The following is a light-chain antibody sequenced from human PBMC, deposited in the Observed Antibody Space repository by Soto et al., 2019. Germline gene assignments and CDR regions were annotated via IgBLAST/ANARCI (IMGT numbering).Light chain of an antibody. CDR3: HQYDSSPLT. CDR1: QSVSSSY. CDR2: GAS. J-gene: IGKJ4*01. V-gene: IGKV3-20*01. Sequence: EIVLTQSPGTLSLSPGERATLSCRASQSVSSSYLAWYRQKPGQAPRLLIYGASSRATGIPDRFSGSGSGTDFTLTISRLEPEDFAVYYCHQYDSSPLTFGGGTKVEIK.